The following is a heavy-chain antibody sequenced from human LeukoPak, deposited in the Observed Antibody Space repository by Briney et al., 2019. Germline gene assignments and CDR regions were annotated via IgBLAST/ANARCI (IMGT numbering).Heavy chain of an antibody. J-gene: IGHJ4*02. V-gene: IGHV3-21*01. CDR3: ARDSGPTPFDY. CDR2: ISGSGGAT. CDR1: GFTFSTYN. Sequence: PGGSLRLSCAASGFTFSTYNMNWVRQAPGKGLEWVSAISGSGGATYYADSVKGRFTISRDNAKNSLYLQMNSLRAEDTAVYYCARDSGPTPFDYWGQGTLVTVSS.